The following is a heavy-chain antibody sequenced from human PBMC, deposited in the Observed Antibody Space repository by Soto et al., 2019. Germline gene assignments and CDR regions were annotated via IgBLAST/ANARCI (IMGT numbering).Heavy chain of an antibody. CDR1: GGSISSSNW. CDR2: IYHSGST. J-gene: IGHJ4*02. V-gene: IGHV4-4*02. D-gene: IGHD3-3*01. CDR3: ARYRAIFGVVTYFDY. Sequence: SETLSLTCAVSGGSISSSNWWSWVRQPPGKGLEWIGEIYHSGSTNYNPSLKSRVTISVDKSKNQFSLKLSSVTAADTAVYYCARYRAIFGVVTYFDYWGQGTLVTVSS.